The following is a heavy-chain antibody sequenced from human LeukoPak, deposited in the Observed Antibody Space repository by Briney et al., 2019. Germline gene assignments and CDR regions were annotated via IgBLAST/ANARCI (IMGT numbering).Heavy chain of an antibody. Sequence: SETLSLTCAVYGGSFSGYYWSWIRQPPGKGLEWIGEINHSGSTNYNPSLKSRVTISVDTSKNQFSLKLSSVTAADTAVYYCAIIPPPYCSGGSCPDYWGQGTLVTVSS. V-gene: IGHV4-34*01. CDR3: AIIPPPYCSGGSCPDY. J-gene: IGHJ4*02. CDR1: GGSFSGYY. CDR2: INHSGST. D-gene: IGHD2-15*01.